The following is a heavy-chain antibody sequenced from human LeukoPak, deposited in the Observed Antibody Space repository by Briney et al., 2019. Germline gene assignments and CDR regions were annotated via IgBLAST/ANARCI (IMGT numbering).Heavy chain of an antibody. D-gene: IGHD3-16*01. CDR2: IKSKTDGGTR. CDR3: TTDYVWGSYEVY. CDR1: GFTFSDAW. J-gene: IGHJ4*02. V-gene: IGHV3-15*01. Sequence: GGSLRLSCAASGFTFSDAWMSWVRQLPGKGLEWVGRIKSKTDGGTRDYAAPVKGRFTISRHDSKNTLYLQMNSLKTEDTGIYYCTTDYVWGSYEVYWGQGTLVTVSS.